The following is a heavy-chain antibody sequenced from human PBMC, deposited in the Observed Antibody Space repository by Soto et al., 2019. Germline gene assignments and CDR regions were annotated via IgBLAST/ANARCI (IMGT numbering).Heavy chain of an antibody. Sequence: QVQLQESGPGLAKPSETLSLTCTVSGDSVSSGAYYWSWIRQPSGKGLEWIGNVYHSGSTKYNPSLKSPVTISVDTSKNQFSLEINFVTAADTAVYYCARESFYYYTSGYGVGWFDPWGQGALVTVSA. D-gene: IGHD3-22*01. V-gene: IGHV4-61*08. CDR1: GDSVSSGAYY. J-gene: IGHJ5*02. CDR2: VYHSGST. CDR3: ARESFYYYTSGYGVGWFDP.